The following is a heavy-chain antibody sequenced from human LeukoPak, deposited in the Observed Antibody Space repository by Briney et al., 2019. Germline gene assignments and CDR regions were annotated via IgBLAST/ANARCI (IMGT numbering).Heavy chain of an antibody. V-gene: IGHV1-18*04. J-gene: IGHJ4*01. Sequence: ASVKVSCKASGYSFTNYITSWVRQAPGQGLEWMGWINTDNGDTKYAQKLQGRVSMTTDTSTSTAYMELRSLRSDDTAFYYCARDGYFDYWGHGTLVTVSS. CDR1: GYSFTNYI. CDR2: INTDNGDT. CDR3: ARDGYFDY.